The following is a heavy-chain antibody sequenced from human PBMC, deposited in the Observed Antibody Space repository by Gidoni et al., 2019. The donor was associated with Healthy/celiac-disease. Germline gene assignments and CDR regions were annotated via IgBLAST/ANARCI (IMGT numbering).Heavy chain of an antibody. J-gene: IGHJ6*02. D-gene: IGHD3-3*01. V-gene: IGHV3-23*01. CDR1: GFTFSSYA. CDR3: AKGGPLEGNYYYGMDV. Sequence: EVQLLESGGGLVQPGGSLRLSCAASGFTFSSYAIGWVRQAPGKGLEWVSAISGSGGSTYYADSVKGRFTISRDNSKNTLYLQMNSLRAEDTAVYYCAKGGPLEGNYYYGMDVWGQGTTVTVSS. CDR2: ISGSGGST.